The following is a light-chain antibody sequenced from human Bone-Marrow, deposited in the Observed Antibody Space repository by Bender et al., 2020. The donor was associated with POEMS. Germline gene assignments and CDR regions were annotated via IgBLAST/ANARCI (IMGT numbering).Light chain of an antibody. CDR3: CSYAGSYTLV. CDR1: SSDVGGYHY. J-gene: IGLJ3*02. V-gene: IGLV2-11*01. Sequence: QSALTQPRSVSGSPGQSVTISCTGTSSDVGGYHYVSWYQRHPGKAPKLMISDVTERPSGVPDRFSGSKSGNTAYLTISGLQAEDEADYYCCSYAGSYTLVFGGGTKLTVL. CDR2: DVT.